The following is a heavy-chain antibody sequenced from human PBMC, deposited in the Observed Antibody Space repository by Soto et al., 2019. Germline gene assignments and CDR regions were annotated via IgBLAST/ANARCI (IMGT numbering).Heavy chain of an antibody. CDR2: ISHTGLT. D-gene: IGHD2-15*01. CDR1: GGSINSGDYY. V-gene: IGHV4-30-4*01. Sequence: SETLSLTCTVSGGSINSGDYYWSWIRQSPGKGLEWIAYISHTGLTDFNPSLKSRLSISEDTSKNQIYLKLNSVTAADTAVYYCDRAEGINGSTCFDPWGNGVLVTVS. J-gene: IGHJ5*02. CDR3: DRAEGINGSTCFDP.